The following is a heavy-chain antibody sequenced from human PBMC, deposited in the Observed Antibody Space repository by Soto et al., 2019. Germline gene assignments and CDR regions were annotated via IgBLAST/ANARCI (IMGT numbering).Heavy chain of an antibody. CDR2: INSGGSNI. CDR3: ARDIRGAN. CDR1: EFTFTDHY. Sequence: QVQLVESGGGLARPGGSLRFSCTTSEFTFTDHYLTWFRQAPGKGLGWVSNINSGGSNIYYADSVRGRFTISRDNAKNSVYLQMSSLRAEATAINYCARDIRGANWGQGTGVIVSS. V-gene: IGHV3-11*01. D-gene: IGHD3-10*01. J-gene: IGHJ4*02.